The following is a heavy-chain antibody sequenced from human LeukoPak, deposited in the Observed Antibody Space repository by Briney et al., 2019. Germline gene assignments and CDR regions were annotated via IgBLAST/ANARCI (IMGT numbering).Heavy chain of an antibody. CDR2: IYYSGST. CDR3: ARFYGSYGSSIDY. Sequence: SETLSLTCTVSGGSISSYYWSWIRQPPGKGLEWIGYIYYSGSTNYNPSLKSRVTISVDTSKNQFSLKLSSVTAADTAVYYCARFYGSYGSSIDYWGQGTLVTVSS. D-gene: IGHD5-18*01. J-gene: IGHJ4*02. V-gene: IGHV4-59*08. CDR1: GGSISSYY.